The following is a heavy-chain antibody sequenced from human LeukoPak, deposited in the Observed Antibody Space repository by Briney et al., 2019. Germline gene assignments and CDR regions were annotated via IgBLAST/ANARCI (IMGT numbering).Heavy chain of an antibody. CDR2: IYHTGST. V-gene: IGHV4-59*01. D-gene: IGHD6-13*01. Sequence: SETLSLTCTVSGGSISSYYWSWLRQPPGKGLEWIANIYHTGSTNSNPSLSSRVTISIDTAKSQFSLKLTSVTTADTAVYYCARRGRNSSLWQDYLWGQGTLVTVSS. CDR3: ARRGRNSSLWQDYL. J-gene: IGHJ4*02. CDR1: GGSISSYY.